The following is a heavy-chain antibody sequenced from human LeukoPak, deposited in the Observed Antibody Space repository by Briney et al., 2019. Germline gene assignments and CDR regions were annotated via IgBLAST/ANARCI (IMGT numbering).Heavy chain of an antibody. D-gene: IGHD1-26*01. Sequence: PGGSLRLSCAASGFTFSSYGMSWVRQAPGKGLEWVANIKQDGSEKYYVDSVKGRFTISRDNAKNSLYLQMNSLRAEDTAVYYCARDLPEFSGSYQPVFDYWGQGTLVTVSS. CDR2: IKQDGSEK. J-gene: IGHJ4*02. CDR3: ARDLPEFSGSYQPVFDY. CDR1: GFTFSSYG. V-gene: IGHV3-7*01.